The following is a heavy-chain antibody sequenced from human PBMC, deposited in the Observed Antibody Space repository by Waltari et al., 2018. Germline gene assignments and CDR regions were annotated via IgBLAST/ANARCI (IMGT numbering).Heavy chain of an antibody. J-gene: IGHJ6*02. CDR3: ARQDPRPSGYSGYDYYYYYGMDV. CDR2: IYYSGST. CDR1: GASISSSSYY. V-gene: IGHV4-39*01. D-gene: IGHD5-12*01. Sequence: QLQLQESGPGLVKPSETLSLTCTVAGASISSSSYYWGWIRQPPGEGLECIGSIYYSGSTYYNPSLKSRVTISVDTSKNQFSLKLSSVTAADTAVYYCARQDPRPSGYSGYDYYYYYGMDVWGQGTTVTVSS.